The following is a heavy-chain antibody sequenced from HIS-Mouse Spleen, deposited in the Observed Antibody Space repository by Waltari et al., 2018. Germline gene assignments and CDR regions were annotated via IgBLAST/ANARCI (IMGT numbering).Heavy chain of an antibody. V-gene: IGHV1-2*02. Sequence: QVQLVQSGAEVKKPGASVKVSCTASGYTFTGYYRPWVRQAPGQGLEWMGWINPNSGGTNYAQKFQGRVTMTRDTSISTAYMELSRLRSDDTAVYYCARDIVVVVAATPGYFDYWGQGTLVTVSS. CDR1: GYTFTGYY. D-gene: IGHD2-15*01. CDR3: ARDIVVVVAATPGYFDY. J-gene: IGHJ4*02. CDR2: INPNSGGT.